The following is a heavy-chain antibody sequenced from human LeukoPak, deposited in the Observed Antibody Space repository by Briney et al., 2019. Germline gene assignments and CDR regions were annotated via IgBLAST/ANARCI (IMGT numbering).Heavy chain of an antibody. J-gene: IGHJ5*02. CDR1: GYTFTGYY. V-gene: IGHV1-2*02. D-gene: IGHD4-17*01. Sequence: ASVKVSCKASGYTFTGYYMHWVRQAPGQGLEWMGWINPNSGGTNYAQKFQGRVTMTRDTSISTAYMELSRLRSDDTAVYYCAIDRSTVTKNWFAPWGPGTLVTVSS. CDR3: AIDRSTVTKNWFAP. CDR2: INPNSGGT.